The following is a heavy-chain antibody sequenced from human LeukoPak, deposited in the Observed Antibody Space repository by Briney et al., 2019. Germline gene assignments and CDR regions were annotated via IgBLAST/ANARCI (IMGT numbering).Heavy chain of an antibody. V-gene: IGHV1-69*13. CDR2: IIPIFGTA. CDR3: AREERTTWGYYYYYMDV. D-gene: IGHD1-7*01. CDR1: GGTFSSYA. Sequence: SVKVSCKASGGTFSSYAISWVRQAPGQGLEWMGGIIPIFGTANYAQKFQGRVTTTADESTSTAYMELSSLRSEDTAVYYCAREERTTWGYYYYYMDVWGKGTTVTVSS. J-gene: IGHJ6*03.